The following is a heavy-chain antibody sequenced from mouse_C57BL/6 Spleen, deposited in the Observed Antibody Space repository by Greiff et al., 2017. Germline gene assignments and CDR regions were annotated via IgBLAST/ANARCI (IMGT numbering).Heavy chain of an antibody. J-gene: IGHJ2*01. D-gene: IGHD2-5*01. CDR2: FYPGSGSI. Sequence: QVQLQQSGAELVKPGASVKLSCKASGYTFTEYTIHWVKQRSGQGLEWIGWFYPGSGSIKYNEKFTDQATLTADKSSSTVYMELSILTSEDSAFYFCARHEEGAYYSNSGLDYWGQGTTLTVSS. V-gene: IGHV1-62-2*01. CDR3: ARHEEGAYYSNSGLDY. CDR1: GYTFTEYT.